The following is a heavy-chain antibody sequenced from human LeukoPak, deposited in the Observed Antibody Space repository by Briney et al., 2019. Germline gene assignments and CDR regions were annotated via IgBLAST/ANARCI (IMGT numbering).Heavy chain of an antibody. D-gene: IGHD3-22*01. Sequence: RPSETLSLTCTVSGGSISSYYWSWIRQPAGKGLEWIGRIYTSGSTNYNPSLKSRVTMSVDTSKNQFSLKLSSVTAADTAVYYCARHGWDSSGYFSYYYYYYYMDVWGKGTTVTVSS. CDR2: IYTSGST. J-gene: IGHJ6*03. V-gene: IGHV4-4*07. CDR3: ARHGWDSSGYFSYYYYYYYMDV. CDR1: GGSISSYY.